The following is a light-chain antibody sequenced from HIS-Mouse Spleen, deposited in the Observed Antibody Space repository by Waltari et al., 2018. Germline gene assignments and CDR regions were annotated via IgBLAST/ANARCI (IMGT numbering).Light chain of an antibody. Sequence: QSALTQPASVSGSPGQSITISCTGTSSDVGGYNYVSWYQQHPGKAPKLMIYDVSNRPSGVSKRFSGSKSGNPASLTISGLQAEDEADYYCSSYTSSSTLEVVFGGGTKLTVL. CDR3: SSYTSSSTLEVV. CDR2: DVS. V-gene: IGLV2-14*03. J-gene: IGLJ2*01. CDR1: SSDVGGYNY.